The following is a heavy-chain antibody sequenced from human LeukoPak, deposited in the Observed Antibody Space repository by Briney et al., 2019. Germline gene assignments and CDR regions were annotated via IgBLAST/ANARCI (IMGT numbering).Heavy chain of an antibody. D-gene: IGHD2-15*01. J-gene: IGHJ5*02. CDR1: GYSINNYW. V-gene: IGHV5-51*01. CDR2: IYPADSDI. CDR3: ARQEYCSGGSCYTWFDP. Sequence: LGESLKISCKGSGYSINNYWIGWVRQMPGKGLEWMGIIYPADSDIRYNPSFQGQVTISADKSISTAYLQWSSLKASDTAMYYCARQEYCSGGSCYTWFDPWGQGTLVTVSS.